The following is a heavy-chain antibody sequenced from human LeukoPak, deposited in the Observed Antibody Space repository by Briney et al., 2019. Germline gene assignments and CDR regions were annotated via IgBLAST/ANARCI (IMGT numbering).Heavy chain of an antibody. Sequence: SETLSLTCTVSGGSISSGSYYWSWIRQPAGKGLEWIGRIYTSGSTNYNPSLKSRVTMSVDTSKNQFSLKLSSVTAADTAVYYCARDETNYYGSGSYYRYWGQGTLVTVSS. D-gene: IGHD3-10*01. CDR2: IYTSGST. J-gene: IGHJ4*02. CDR3: ARDETNYYGSGSYYRY. V-gene: IGHV4-61*02. CDR1: GGSISSGSYY.